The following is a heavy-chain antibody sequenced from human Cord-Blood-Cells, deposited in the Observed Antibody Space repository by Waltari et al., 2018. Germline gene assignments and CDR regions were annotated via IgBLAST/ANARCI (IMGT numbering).Heavy chain of an antibody. CDR3: ARVGCSGGSCYYYYYYYMDV. Sequence: QVQLQESGPGLVKPSQTLSLTCPVSGGSISSGDYYWSWTRQPPGNGLEWIGYIYYSGSTYYNPSLKSRVTISVDTSKNQFSLKLSSVTAADTAVYYCARVGCSGGSCYYYYYYYMDVWGKGTTVTVSS. D-gene: IGHD2-15*01. CDR1: GGSISSGDYY. V-gene: IGHV4-30-4*08. J-gene: IGHJ6*03. CDR2: IYYSGST.